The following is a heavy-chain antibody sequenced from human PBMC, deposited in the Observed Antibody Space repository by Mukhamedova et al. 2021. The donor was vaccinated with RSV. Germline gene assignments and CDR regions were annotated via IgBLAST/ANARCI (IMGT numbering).Heavy chain of an antibody. CDR3: GRDPIPNF. Sequence: GTITNYADSVKGRFTIARDNAKNTLYLQMNSLRAEDTAIYYRGRDPIPNFWGQGTLVTVSS. V-gene: IGHV3-74*01. D-gene: IGHD2-21*01. J-gene: IGHJ4*02. CDR2: GTIT.